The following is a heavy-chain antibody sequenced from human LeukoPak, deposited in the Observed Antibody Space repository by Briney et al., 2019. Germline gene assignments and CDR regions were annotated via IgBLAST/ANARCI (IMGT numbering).Heavy chain of an antibody. CDR3: ARDASANWFDP. V-gene: IGHV3-33*01. CDR1: GFTFSSYG. Sequence: GGSLRLSCAASGFTFSSYGMHWVRQAPGKGLEWVAVIWYDGSNKYYADSVKGRFTISRDNSKNTLYLQMNSLRAEDTAVYYCARDASANWFDPWGQGTLVTVSS. CDR2: IWYDGSNK. J-gene: IGHJ5*02.